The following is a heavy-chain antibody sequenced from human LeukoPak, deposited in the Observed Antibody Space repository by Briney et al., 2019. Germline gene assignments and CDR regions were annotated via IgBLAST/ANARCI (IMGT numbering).Heavy chain of an antibody. CDR2: IYHSGRT. CDR1: GFTFSSYW. CDR3: ARWGVGSGWTYYFDY. D-gene: IGHD6-19*01. Sequence: PGGSLRLSCAASGFTFSSYWMNWARQPPGKGLEWIGEIYHSGRTNYNPSLKSRVTISVDKSKNQFSLSLSSVTAADTAVYYCARWGVGSGWTYYFDYWGQGTLVTVSS. J-gene: IGHJ4*02. V-gene: IGHV4-4*02.